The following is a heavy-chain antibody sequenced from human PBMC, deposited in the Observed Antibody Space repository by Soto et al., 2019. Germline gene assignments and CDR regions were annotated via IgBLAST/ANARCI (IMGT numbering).Heavy chain of an antibody. D-gene: IGHD5-18*01. V-gene: IGHV1-3*01. J-gene: IGHJ4*02. CDR1: GYTFTSYA. CDR2: INAGNGNT. Sequence: GASVKVSCKASGYTFTSYAMHWVRQAPGQRLEWMGWINAGNGNTKYSQKIQGRVTITRDTSASTAYMELSSLRSEDTAVYYCARGLNGYLHYFDYWGQGTPVTVSS. CDR3: ARGLNGYLHYFDY.